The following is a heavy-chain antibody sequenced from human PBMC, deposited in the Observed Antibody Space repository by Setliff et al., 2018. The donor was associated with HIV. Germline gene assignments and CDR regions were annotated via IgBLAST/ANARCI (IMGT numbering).Heavy chain of an antibody. CDR1: GGSITSGRYY. D-gene: IGHD2-21*01. Sequence: PSETLSLTCTVSGGSITSGRYYWGWIRQPPGKGLEWIGSISHSGSTYYNPSLKSRVTISVDTSKNQFSLKLGSVTAADTAIYYCATKPRPIVVMPAATYWYFDLWGRGTLVTVSS. J-gene: IGHJ2*01. V-gene: IGHV4-39*07. CDR2: ISHSGST. CDR3: ATKPRPIVVMPAATYWYFDL.